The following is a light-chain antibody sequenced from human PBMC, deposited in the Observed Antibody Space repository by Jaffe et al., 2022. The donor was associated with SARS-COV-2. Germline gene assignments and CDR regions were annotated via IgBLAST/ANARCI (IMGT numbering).Light chain of an antibody. CDR3: MQGTHWPPWT. CDR1: QTLVHSDGNTY. J-gene: IGKJ1*01. Sequence: DVVMTQSPLSLPVTLGQPASISCRSSQTLVHSDGNTYLNWFQQRPGQSPRRLIYKVSNRDSGVPDRFSGRGSGTDFTLEISRVEAEDVGVYYCMQGTHWPPWTFGQGTKVEI. CDR2: KVS. V-gene: IGKV2-30*02.